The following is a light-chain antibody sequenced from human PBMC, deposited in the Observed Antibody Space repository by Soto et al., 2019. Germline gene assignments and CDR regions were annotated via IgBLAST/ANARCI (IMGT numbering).Light chain of an antibody. CDR2: EVS. Sequence: QSALTQPASVSGSPGQSITISCTGTRSDVGGYNYVSWHQQHPGKAPKLIIYEVSNRPSGVSNRFSCSKSGNTASLTISGLQAEDEADYYCSSYTTRKTLDFGTGTKVTVL. CDR3: SSYTTRKTLD. V-gene: IGLV2-14*01. CDR1: RSDVGGYNY. J-gene: IGLJ1*01.